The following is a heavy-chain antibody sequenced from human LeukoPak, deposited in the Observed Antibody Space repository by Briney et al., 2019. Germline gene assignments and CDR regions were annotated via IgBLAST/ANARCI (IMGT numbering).Heavy chain of an antibody. CDR1: GGSINNYY. Sequence: TSETLSLTCTVSGGSINNYYWSWIRQPPGKGLEWIGYIYYSGSTNYNPSLKSRVTISVDTSKNQFSLRLSSVTAADTAVYYCARVTGYVMEDYFDYWGQGTLVTVSS. J-gene: IGHJ4*02. CDR3: ARVTGYVMEDYFDY. D-gene: IGHD6-13*01. CDR2: IYYSGST. V-gene: IGHV4-59*01.